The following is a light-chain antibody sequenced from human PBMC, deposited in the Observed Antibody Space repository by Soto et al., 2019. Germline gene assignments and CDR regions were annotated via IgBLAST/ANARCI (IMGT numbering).Light chain of an antibody. J-gene: IGKJ4*01. V-gene: IGKV4-1*01. CDR2: GAS. Sequence: DIVMTQSPDSLAMSLGERATINCKSSQSVLYSSTNNNYLAWYQRKPGQPPKLLIYGASTRESGVPDRFSGSGSGTDFTRTISSLQAEDVAVYYCQQYYRTPLTFGGGTKVEIK. CDR1: QSVLYSSTNNNY. CDR3: QQYYRTPLT.